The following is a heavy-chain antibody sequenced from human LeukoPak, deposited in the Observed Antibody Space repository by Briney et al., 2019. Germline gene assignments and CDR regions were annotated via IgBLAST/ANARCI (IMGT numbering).Heavy chain of an antibody. Sequence: ASVKVSCKASGGTFSSYAISWVRQAPGQGLEWMGWMNPNSGNTGYAQKFQGRVTMTRNTSISTAYMELSSLRSEDTAVYYCARASRIAAKIYYFDYLGQGTLVTVSS. CDR2: MNPNSGNT. CDR1: GGTFSSYA. D-gene: IGHD6-6*01. J-gene: IGHJ4*02. V-gene: IGHV1-8*02. CDR3: ARASRIAAKIYYFDY.